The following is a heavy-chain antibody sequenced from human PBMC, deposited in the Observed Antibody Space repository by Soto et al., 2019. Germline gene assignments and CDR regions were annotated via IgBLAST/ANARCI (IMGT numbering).Heavy chain of an antibody. V-gene: IGHV4-39*01. J-gene: IGHJ4*02. CDR2: IYYSGST. D-gene: IGHD3-16*02. CDR1: GGSISSSSYY. Sequence: SETLSLTCTVSGGSISSSSYYWGWIRQPPGKGLEWIGSIYYSGSTYYNPSLKSRVTISIDTSKNQFSLKLSSVTAADTAVYYCARHDYVWGSYRDYFDYWGQGTLVTVSS. CDR3: ARHDYVWGSYRDYFDY.